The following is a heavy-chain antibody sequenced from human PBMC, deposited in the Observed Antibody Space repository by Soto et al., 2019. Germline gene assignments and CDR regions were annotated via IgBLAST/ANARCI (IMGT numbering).Heavy chain of an antibody. D-gene: IGHD3-10*01. V-gene: IGHV1-69*12. J-gene: IGHJ6*02. CDR3: ASLPMVRGAQDYYYYYGMDV. CDR1: GGTFSSYA. CDR2: IIPIFGTA. Sequence: QVQLVQSGAEVKKPGSSVKVSCKAPGGTFSSYAISWVRQAPGQGLEWMGGIIPIFGTANYAQKFQGRVTITADESTSTAYMELSSLRSEDTAVYYCASLPMVRGAQDYYYYYGMDVWGQGTTVTVSS.